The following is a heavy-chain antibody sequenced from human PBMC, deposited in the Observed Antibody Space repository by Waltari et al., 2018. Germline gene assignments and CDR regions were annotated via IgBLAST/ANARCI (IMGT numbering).Heavy chain of an antibody. V-gene: IGHV4-34*01. D-gene: IGHD5-12*01. CDR3: ARVRRDGYNIYPGDY. CDR2: INHSGST. CDR1: GGSFSGYY. Sequence: QVQLQQWGAGLLKPSETLSLTCAVYGGSFSGYYWSWIRQPPGKGLEWIGEINHSGSTNYNPSLKSRVTIAVDTSKNQFSLKLSSVTAADTAVYYCARVRRDGYNIYPGDYWGQGTLVTVSS. J-gene: IGHJ4*02.